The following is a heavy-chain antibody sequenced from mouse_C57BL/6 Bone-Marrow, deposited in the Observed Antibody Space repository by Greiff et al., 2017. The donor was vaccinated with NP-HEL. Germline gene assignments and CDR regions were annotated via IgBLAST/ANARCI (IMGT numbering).Heavy chain of an antibody. V-gene: IGHV5-2*01. CDR2: INSDGGST. J-gene: IGHJ2*01. Sequence: EVQGVESGGGLVQPGESLKLSCESNEYDFPSHDMSWVRKTPEKRLELVAAINSDGGSTYYPDTMERRFIISRDNTKKTLYLQMISLRSEDAALYYCARQAYDEFAYWGQGTTLTVSS. D-gene: IGHD2-3*01. CDR3: ARQAYDEFAY. CDR1: EYDFPSHD.